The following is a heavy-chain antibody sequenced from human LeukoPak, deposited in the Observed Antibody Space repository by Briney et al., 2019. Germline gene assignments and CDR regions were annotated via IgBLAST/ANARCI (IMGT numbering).Heavy chain of an antibody. CDR3: ARGYSSGWSAYYGMDV. V-gene: IGHV1-18*04. CDR2: ISVYNGNT. J-gene: IGHJ6*04. CDR1: GYTFTSYG. D-gene: IGHD6-19*01. Sequence: ASVKVSCKASGYTFTSYGISWVRQAPGQGLEWMGWISVYNGNTKYAQKFQDRVTMTTDTSTSTAYMELRSLRSEDTAVYYCARGYSSGWSAYYGMDVWGKGTTVTVSS.